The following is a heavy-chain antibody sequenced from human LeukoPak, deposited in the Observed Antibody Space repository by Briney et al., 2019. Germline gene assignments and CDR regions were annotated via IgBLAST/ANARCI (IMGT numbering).Heavy chain of an antibody. CDR3: ARHHYYDSSGYYRFDY. D-gene: IGHD3-22*01. Sequence: SETLSLTCAVYGGSISSYYWSWIRQPPGKGLEWIGYIYYSGSTNYNPSLKSRVTISVDTSKNQFSLKLSSVTAADTAVYYCARHHYYDSSGYYRFDYWGQGTLVTVSS. CDR1: GGSISSYY. CDR2: IYYSGST. V-gene: IGHV4-59*08. J-gene: IGHJ4*02.